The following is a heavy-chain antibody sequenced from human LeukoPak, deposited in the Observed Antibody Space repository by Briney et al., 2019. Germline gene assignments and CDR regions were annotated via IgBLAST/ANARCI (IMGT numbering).Heavy chain of an antibody. Sequence: GGSLRLSCAASGFTFSSSWMSWVRQTPGKGLEWVAHLNQDASEKYYVDSVKGRFTISRENAKNSLYLQMNSLRAEDTAVYYCAKCGSGSNFDYWGQGILVTVSS. J-gene: IGHJ4*02. CDR3: AKCGSGSNFDY. CDR1: GFTFSSSW. D-gene: IGHD3-10*01. CDR2: LNQDASEK. V-gene: IGHV3-7*02.